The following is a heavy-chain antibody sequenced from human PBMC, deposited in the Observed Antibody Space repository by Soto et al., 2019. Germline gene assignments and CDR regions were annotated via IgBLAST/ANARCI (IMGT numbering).Heavy chain of an antibody. CDR2: IYYSGST. J-gene: IGHJ4*02. D-gene: IGHD5-18*01. CDR3: ARAGTAMVTNPPYFDY. CDR1: GGSISSGGYY. V-gene: IGHV4-31*03. Sequence: PSETLSLTCTVSGGSISSGGYYWSWIRQHPGKGLEWIGYIYYSGSTYYNPSLKSRVTISVDTSKNQFSLKLSSVTAADTAVYYCARAGTAMVTNPPYFDYWGQGTLVTVSS.